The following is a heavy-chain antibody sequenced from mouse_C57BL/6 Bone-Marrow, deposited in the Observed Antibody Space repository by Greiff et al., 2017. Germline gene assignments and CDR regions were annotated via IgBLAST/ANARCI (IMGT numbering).Heavy chain of an antibody. CDR2: INSDGGST. V-gene: IGHV5-2*01. CDR3: AGNNGQGYAMDY. Sequence: EVLLLESGGGLVQPGESLKLSCESNEYEFPSHDMSWVRQTPGKRLELVGVINSDGGSTYYPATMGRRFIISRDNTKKTLYLQISSLMSEDTALYYCAGNNGQGYAMDYWGQGTSVTVSS. D-gene: IGHD3-3*01. CDR1: EYEFPSHD. J-gene: IGHJ4*01.